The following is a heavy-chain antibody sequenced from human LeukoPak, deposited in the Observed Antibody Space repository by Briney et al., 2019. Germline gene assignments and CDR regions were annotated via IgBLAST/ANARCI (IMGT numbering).Heavy chain of an antibody. CDR1: GFTFDRHW. Sequence: GGSLRLSCATSGFTFDRHWMHWVRQAPGKGLVWVSRINSDGIHTTYADSVKGRFTISRDNAKNTLYLEMNRLRAEDTALYYCARDPGVGSGYYKDDCFDIWGQGTMVTVSS. D-gene: IGHD3-22*01. J-gene: IGHJ3*02. V-gene: IGHV3-74*01. CDR3: ARDPGVGSGYYKDDCFDI. CDR2: INSDGIHT.